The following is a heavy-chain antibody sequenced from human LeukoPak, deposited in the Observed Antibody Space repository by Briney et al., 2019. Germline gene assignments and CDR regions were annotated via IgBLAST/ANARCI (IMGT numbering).Heavy chain of an antibody. D-gene: IGHD6-19*01. V-gene: IGHV4-61*02. CDR2: IYTSGST. J-gene: IGHJ6*03. CDR3: AVGSGWYVDYYYYMDV. Sequence: PSETLSLTCTVSGGSISSSNYYWSWIRQPAGKGLEWIGRIYTSGSTNYNPSLKSRVTISVDTSKNQFSVKLTSVTAADTAMYYCAVGSGWYVDYYYYMDVWGKGTTVTVSS. CDR1: GGSISSSNYY.